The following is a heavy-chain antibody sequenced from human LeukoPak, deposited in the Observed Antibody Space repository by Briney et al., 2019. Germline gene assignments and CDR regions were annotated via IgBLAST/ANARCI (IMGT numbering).Heavy chain of an antibody. V-gene: IGHV3-23*01. CDR1: GFTFSSYA. D-gene: IGHD3-10*01. CDR3: ARHGSGSYYLPTPFDY. CDR2: ISGSSSST. J-gene: IGHJ4*02. Sequence: PGGSLRLSCAASGFTFSSYAMSWVRQAPGKGLEWVSAISGSSSSTYYADSVKGRFTISRDNSKNTLYLQMGSLRAEDMAVYYCARHGSGSYYLPTPFDYWGQGTLVTVSS.